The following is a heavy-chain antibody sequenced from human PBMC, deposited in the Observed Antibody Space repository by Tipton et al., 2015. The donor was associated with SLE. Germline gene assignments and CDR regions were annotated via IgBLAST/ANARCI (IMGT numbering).Heavy chain of an antibody. D-gene: IGHD6-6*01. CDR3: ATMGSIAAHQGVDYYYGMDV. J-gene: IGHJ6*02. Sequence: SLRLSCAASGFTFSSYAMSWVRQAPGKGLEWVSAISGSGGSTYYADSVKGRFTISRDNSKNTLYLQMNSPRAEDTAVYYCATMGSIAAHQGVDYYYGMDVWGQDTTVTVSS. V-gene: IGHV3-23*01. CDR1: GFTFSSYA. CDR2: ISGSGGST.